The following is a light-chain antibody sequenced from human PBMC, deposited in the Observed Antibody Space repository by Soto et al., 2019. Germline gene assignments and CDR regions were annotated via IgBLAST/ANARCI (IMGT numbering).Light chain of an antibody. Sequence: DIQMTQSPSSLSASVGDRVTITCRASQSINSYLNWYQQKPGKAPKLLIYDATSLHSGVPSRFSGRGSGTDFTLTISSLQPEDFATYSCQQLSGYPWTFGQGTKVDIK. V-gene: IGKV1-39*01. CDR2: DAT. CDR3: QQLSGYPWT. J-gene: IGKJ1*01. CDR1: QSINSY.